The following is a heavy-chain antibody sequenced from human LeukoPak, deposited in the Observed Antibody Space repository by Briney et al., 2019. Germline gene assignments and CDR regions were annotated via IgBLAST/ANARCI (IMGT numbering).Heavy chain of an antibody. V-gene: IGHV3-53*01. CDR3: GSYRRAYDI. J-gene: IGHJ3*02. D-gene: IGHD1-26*01. CDR2: FLSDGRI. Sequence: QPGGSLRLSCAASGLTVSSTSMTWVRQAPGKGLEWVSDFLSDGRIYYADSVKGRFTISKDNSQNTVNLQMDNLRAEDTATYYCGSYRRAYDIWGQGTVVTVAS. CDR1: GLTVSSTS.